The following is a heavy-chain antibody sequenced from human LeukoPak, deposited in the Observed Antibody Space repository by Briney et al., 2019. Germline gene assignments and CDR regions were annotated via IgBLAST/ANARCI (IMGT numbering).Heavy chain of an antibody. D-gene: IGHD6-13*01. Sequence: SETLSLTCSVSGGSISSYYWSWIRQPPGKGVEWFGYIYYSGSSDYNPSLKSRVTISVDTSKNQFSLKLSSVTAADTAVYYCATSLIAAAGYWYFDLWGRGTLVTVSS. V-gene: IGHV4-59*08. J-gene: IGHJ2*01. CDR3: ATSLIAAAGYWYFDL. CDR2: IYYSGSS. CDR1: GGSISSYY.